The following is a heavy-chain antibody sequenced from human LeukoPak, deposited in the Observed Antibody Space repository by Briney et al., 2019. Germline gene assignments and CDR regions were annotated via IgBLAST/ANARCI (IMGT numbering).Heavy chain of an antibody. CDR3: VGSGWGGGDDN. CDR2: IMSSSSYI. D-gene: IGHD6-19*01. J-gene: IGHJ4*02. CDR1: GFTFSSYS. Sequence: PGGSLRLSCAASGFTFSSYSMNWVRQAPGKGLEWGSSIMSSSSYIYYADSVKGRFTISRDNAKNSLYLQKTSLRGGDTAVYYCVGSGWGGGDDNWGQGTLVTVSS. V-gene: IGHV3-21*01.